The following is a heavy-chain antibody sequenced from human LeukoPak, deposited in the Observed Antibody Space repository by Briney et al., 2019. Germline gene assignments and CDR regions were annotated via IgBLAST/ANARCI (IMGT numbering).Heavy chain of an antibody. J-gene: IGHJ5*02. V-gene: IGHV4-38-2*01. D-gene: IGHD2-2*01. CDR1: GYSISSGYY. Sequence: ASETLSLTCAVSGYSISSGYYWGWIRQPPGKGLEWIGSIYHSGSTYYNPSLKSRVTISVDTSKNQFSLKLSSVTAADTAVYYCARWGPYCSSTSCYRVRGDWFDPWGQGTLVTVCS. CDR3: ARWGPYCSSTSCYRVRGDWFDP. CDR2: IYHSGST.